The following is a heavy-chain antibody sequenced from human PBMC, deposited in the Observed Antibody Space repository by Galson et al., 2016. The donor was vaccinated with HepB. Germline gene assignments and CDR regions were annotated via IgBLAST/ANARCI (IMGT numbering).Heavy chain of an antibody. Sequence: SLRLSCAASGFTFNNYGMHWVRQAPGKGLEWLAIMSYDGSNKHYADSVKGRFTISRDNSKNMLSLQMNSLRPEDTALYYWAREGGLRYFDYWGQGTLVTVSS. J-gene: IGHJ4*02. CDR2: MSYDGSNK. D-gene: IGHD3-10*01. CDR1: GFTFNNYG. CDR3: AREGGLRYFDY. V-gene: IGHV3-30*03.